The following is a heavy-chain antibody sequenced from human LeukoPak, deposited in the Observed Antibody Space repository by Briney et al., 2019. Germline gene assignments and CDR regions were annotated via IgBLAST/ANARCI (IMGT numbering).Heavy chain of an antibody. J-gene: IGHJ4*02. D-gene: IGHD3-3*01. CDR3: ARLNRKYYDFWSGYYAPSDY. CDR2: IYYSGST. V-gene: IGHV4-39*01. CDR1: GFTFSSYA. Sequence: GSLRLSCAASGFTFSSYAMSWVRQAPGKGLEWIGSIYYSGSTYYNPSLKSRVTISVDTSKNQFSLKLSSVTAADTAVYYRARLNRKYYDFWSGYYAPSDYWGQGTLVTVSS.